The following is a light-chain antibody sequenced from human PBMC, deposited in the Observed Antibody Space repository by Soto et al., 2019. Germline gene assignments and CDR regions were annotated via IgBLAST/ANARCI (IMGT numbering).Light chain of an antibody. Sequence: IVGSKSASTLTESPGETATLSCRASQSGSSNLAWYQQKTGQAPRLLIYGASSRATGIPDRFSGSGSGTDFTLTISRLEPEEFAVYYCQQYGSTSQCTFGQGTQLEIK. CDR3: QQYGSTSQCT. CDR1: QSGSSN. CDR2: GAS. V-gene: IGKV3-20*01. J-gene: IGKJ5*01.